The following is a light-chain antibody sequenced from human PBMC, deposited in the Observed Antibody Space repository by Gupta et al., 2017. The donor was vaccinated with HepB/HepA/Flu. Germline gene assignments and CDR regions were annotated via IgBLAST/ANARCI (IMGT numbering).Light chain of an antibody. CDR1: QSVSSSY. J-gene: IGKJ3*01. CDR2: VAS. CDR3: QQYGSSPFT. Sequence: EIVLTQFPGTLSLSPGERVTLSSRSSQSVSSSYLAWYQQKPGQAPRLLIYVASSRATGIPDRFSGSGSGTEFTLTISRLEPEDFAVYYCQQYGSSPFTFGHGTRVHIK. V-gene: IGKV3-20*01.